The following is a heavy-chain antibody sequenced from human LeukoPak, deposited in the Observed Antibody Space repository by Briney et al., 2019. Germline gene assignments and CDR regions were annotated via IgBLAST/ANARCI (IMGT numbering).Heavy chain of an antibody. CDR2: ICDSGRTI. V-gene: IGHV3-11*01. J-gene: IGHJ4*02. CDR1: GFTFSDYY. CDR3: ARDRLGDYDHSGYYDK. D-gene: IGHD3-22*01. Sequence: GGSLRLSCAASGFTFSDYYMSWIRQAPGKGLEWVSYICDSGRTIYYADFVKGRFTISRDNAKNSVYLQMNNLGAEDTAVYYCARDRLGDYDHSGYYDKWGQGTLVTVSS.